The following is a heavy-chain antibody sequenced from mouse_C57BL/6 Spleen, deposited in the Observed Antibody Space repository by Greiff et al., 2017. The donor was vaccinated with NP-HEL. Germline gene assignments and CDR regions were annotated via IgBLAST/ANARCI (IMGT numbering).Heavy chain of an antibody. CDR2: IDPETGGT. Sequence: VKLMESGAELVRPGASVTLSCKASGYTFTDYEMHWVKQTPVHGLEWIGAIDPETGGTAYNQKFKGKAILTADKSSSTAYMELRSLTSEDSAVYYCTRDGYYLGNFDYWGQGTTLTVSS. V-gene: IGHV1-15*01. CDR1: GYTFTDYE. D-gene: IGHD2-3*01. J-gene: IGHJ2*01. CDR3: TRDGYYLGNFDY.